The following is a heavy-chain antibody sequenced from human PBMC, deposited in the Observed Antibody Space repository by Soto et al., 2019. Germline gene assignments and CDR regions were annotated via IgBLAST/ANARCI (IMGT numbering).Heavy chain of an antibody. V-gene: IGHV3-23*01. J-gene: IGHJ3*01. CDR2: VSGSASAT. D-gene: IGHD6-6*01. CDR1: GDSVNSRDYY. Sequence: VRLQESGPGLVKPSEALSLTCNVSGDSVNSRDYYWTWVRQAPGKGLEWVSAVSGSASATYYADSVKGRFSISRDNSKTTLYLHMNSLRVDDTAVYYCARVEGTARNAFDVWGHGTMVTVSS. CDR3: ARVEGTARNAFDV.